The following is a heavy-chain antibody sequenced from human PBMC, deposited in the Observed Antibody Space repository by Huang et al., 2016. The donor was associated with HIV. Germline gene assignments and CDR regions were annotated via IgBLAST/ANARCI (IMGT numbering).Heavy chain of an antibody. CDR2: INPLSGVT. J-gene: IGHJ4*02. CDR3: ARTPYSGSHPDY. CDR1: GYTFTDYF. V-gene: IGHV1-2*02. D-gene: IGHD2-15*01. Sequence: QVQLVQSGAEVKKPGASVKVSCRTSGYTFTDYFVHWVRQAPGQGLQGMGSINPLSGVTNYAKKLQGRVTMNRDTSIRTVYMELNRLRSDDTALYYCARTPYSGSHPDYWGQGTLVTVSS.